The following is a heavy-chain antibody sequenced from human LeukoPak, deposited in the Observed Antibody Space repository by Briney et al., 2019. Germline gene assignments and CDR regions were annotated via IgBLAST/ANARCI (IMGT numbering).Heavy chain of an antibody. V-gene: IGHV3-23*01. CDR1: GFTFSSYA. J-gene: IGHJ1*01. Sequence: GGSLRLSCAASGFTFSSYAMSWVREAPGKGLEWVSAISGSGGSTYYADSVKGRFTISRDNSKSTLYLQMNSLRAEDTAMYNCVTLLYSRGCFFQHWGQGTLVTVSS. CDR3: VTLLYSRGCFFQH. CDR2: ISGSGGST. D-gene: IGHD6-19*01.